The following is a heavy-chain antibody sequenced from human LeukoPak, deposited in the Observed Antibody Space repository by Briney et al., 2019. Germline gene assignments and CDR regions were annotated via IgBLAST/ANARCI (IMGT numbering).Heavy chain of an antibody. D-gene: IGHD5-18*01. CDR2: INHSGST. V-gene: IGHV4-34*01. J-gene: IGHJ5*02. Sequence: SQTLSLTCAVYGGSFRGYYWSWIRQPPGKGLDWMGEINHSGSTNYNPSLKSRVTISVDTSKNQFSLKLSSVAAADTAVYYCARARRGYNYRGNWFDPWGQGTLVTVSS. CDR3: ARARRGYNYRGNWFDP. CDR1: GGSFRGYY.